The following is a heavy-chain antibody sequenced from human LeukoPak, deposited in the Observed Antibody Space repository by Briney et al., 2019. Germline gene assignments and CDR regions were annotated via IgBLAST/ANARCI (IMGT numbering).Heavy chain of an antibody. CDR2: IYYSGST. Sequence: PSETLSLTCTVSGGSISSYYWSWIRQPPGKGLEWIGYIYYSGSTNYNPSLKSRVTISVDTSKNQFSLKLSSVTAADTAVYYCARVGTTVVPNAFDIWGQGTMVTVSS. CDR1: GGSISSYY. J-gene: IGHJ3*02. CDR3: ARVGTTVVPNAFDI. D-gene: IGHD4-23*01. V-gene: IGHV4-59*08.